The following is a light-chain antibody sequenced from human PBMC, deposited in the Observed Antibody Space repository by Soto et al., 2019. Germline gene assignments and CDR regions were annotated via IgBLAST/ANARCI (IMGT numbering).Light chain of an antibody. V-gene: IGLV1-40*01. CDR1: SSNIGAGYD. CDR3: QSYDSSLSGYV. CDR2: RNT. Sequence: QSVLTQPPSVSGAPGQRVTISCTGGSSNIGAGYDVHWYQQLPGTAPKLLIHRNTNRPSGVPDRFSGSKSGTSASLAITGLQAEDEADYYCQSYDSSLSGYVFGTGTKLTVL. J-gene: IGLJ1*01.